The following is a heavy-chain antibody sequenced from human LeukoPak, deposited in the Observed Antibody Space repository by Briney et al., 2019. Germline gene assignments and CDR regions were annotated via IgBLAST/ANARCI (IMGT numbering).Heavy chain of an antibody. J-gene: IGHJ4*02. D-gene: IGHD6-19*01. Sequence: PGGSLRLSCAASGFTLSSNWMHWVRQAPGKGLVWDSRINNDGSSTSYADSVKGRFTIYRDNAKDTLFLQMDSLRAEDTAVYYCVKYSSGWNWGQGTLVTVSS. CDR2: INNDGSST. CDR3: VKYSSGWN. CDR1: GFTLSSNW. V-gene: IGHV3-74*01.